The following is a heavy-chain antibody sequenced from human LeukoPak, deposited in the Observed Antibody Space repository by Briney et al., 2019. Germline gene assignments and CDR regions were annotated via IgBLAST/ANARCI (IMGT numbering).Heavy chain of an antibody. CDR1: GFTFSSHG. CDR3: ARGPGFLIDF. D-gene: IGHD1-14*01. J-gene: IGHJ4*02. V-gene: IGHV3-48*01. CDR2: IIPSGHTT. Sequence: PGGSLRLSCAASGFTFSSHGMNWVRQAPGKGLEWVSGIIPSGHTTYYADSVRGRFTISRDKAKNSLYLQMNSLRVDDTAIYNCARGPGFLIDFWGQGTLVTVSS.